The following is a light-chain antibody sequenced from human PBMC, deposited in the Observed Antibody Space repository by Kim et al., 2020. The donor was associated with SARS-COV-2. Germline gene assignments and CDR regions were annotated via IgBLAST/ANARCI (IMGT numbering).Light chain of an antibody. V-gene: IGLV1-47*01. CDR1: SSNIGSNY. CDR3: AAWDDSLSGVV. Sequence: MLTQPPSASGTPGQRVTISCSGSSSNIGSNYVYWYQQLPGTAPKLLIYRNNQRPSGVPDRFSGSKSGTSASLAISGLRSEDEADYYCAAWDDSLSGVVFGGGTQLTVL. CDR2: RNN. J-gene: IGLJ2*01.